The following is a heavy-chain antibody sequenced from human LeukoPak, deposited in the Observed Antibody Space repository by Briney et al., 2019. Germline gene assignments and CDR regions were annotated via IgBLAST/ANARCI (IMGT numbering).Heavy chain of an antibody. J-gene: IGHJ6*02. D-gene: IGHD6-6*01. CDR3: ARERVARHDYYYGMDV. V-gene: IGHV3-21*01. CDR2: ISSSSSYI. Sequence: TGGSLRLSCAASGFTFSSYSMTWVRQAPGKGLEWVSSISSSSSYIYYADSVKGRFTISRDNAKNSLYLQMNSLRAEDTAVYYCARERVARHDYYYGMDVWGQGTTVTVSS. CDR1: GFTFSSYS.